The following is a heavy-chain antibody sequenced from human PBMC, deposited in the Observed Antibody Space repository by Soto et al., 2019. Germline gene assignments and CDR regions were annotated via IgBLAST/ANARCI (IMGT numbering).Heavy chain of an antibody. D-gene: IGHD3-3*01. CDR3: ARVGESSAQYYDFWSGYYH. CDR1: GFTFSSYS. CDR2: ISSSSSYI. V-gene: IGHV3-21*01. Sequence: GGSLRLSCAASGFTFSSYSMNWVRQAPGKGLEWVSSISSSSSYIYYADSVKGRFTISRDNAKNSLYLQMNSLRAEDTAVYYCARVGESSAQYYDFWSGYYHWGQGTLVTVSS. J-gene: IGHJ5*02.